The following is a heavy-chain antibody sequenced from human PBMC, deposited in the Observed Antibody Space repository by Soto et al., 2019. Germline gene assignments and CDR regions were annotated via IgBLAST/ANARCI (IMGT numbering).Heavy chain of an antibody. CDR3: ARDSHPRVDRLTAYNFDL. J-gene: IGHJ2*01. V-gene: IGHV3-30*03. CDR2: ISYDGSNE. CDR1: AFTFSSYA. Sequence: QVQLVESGGGVVQPGRSLRLTCAASAFTFSSYAVHWVRQAPGKGLEWVAVISYDGSNEYYADSVKGRFAISRDNSKNTLYLQMNSLRAEDTAVYYCARDSHPRVDRLTAYNFDLWGRGTLVTVSS. D-gene: IGHD3-9*01.